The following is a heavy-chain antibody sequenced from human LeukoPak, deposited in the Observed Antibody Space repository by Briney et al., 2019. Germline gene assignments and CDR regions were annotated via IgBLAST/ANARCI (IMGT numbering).Heavy chain of an antibody. V-gene: IGHV3-48*02. D-gene: IGHD6-19*01. Sequence: GGSLRLSCAASGFTFSSYSMNWVRQAPGKGLEWVSYISSSSSSTIYYADSVKGRFTISRDNAKNSLYLQMNSLRDEDTAVYYCARDIQQWLVRDAFDIWGQGTMVTVSS. CDR3: ARDIQQWLVRDAFDI. J-gene: IGHJ3*02. CDR2: ISSSSSSTI. CDR1: GFTFSSYS.